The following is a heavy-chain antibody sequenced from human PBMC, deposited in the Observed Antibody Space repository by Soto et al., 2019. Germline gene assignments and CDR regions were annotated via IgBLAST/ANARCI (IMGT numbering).Heavy chain of an antibody. CDR2: IYYSGST. V-gene: IGHV4-31*03. J-gene: IGHJ6*01. CDR3: ARDQWITADRFYYYYYGMDV. D-gene: IGHD3-16*01. CDR1: GGSISSGGYY. Sequence: SETLYLTCTVSGGSISSGGYYWSWIRQHPGKGLEWIGYIYYSGSTYYNPSLKSRVTISVDTSKNQFSLKLSSVTAADTAVYYCARDQWITADRFYYYYYGMDVWGQGTTVTVYS.